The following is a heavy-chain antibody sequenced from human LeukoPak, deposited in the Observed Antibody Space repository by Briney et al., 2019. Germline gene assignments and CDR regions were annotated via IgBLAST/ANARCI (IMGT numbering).Heavy chain of an antibody. Sequence: GGSLRLSCAASGFTFSDNGMHGVRQAPGKGLEWVAVIWYDGSNKYYADSVKGRFTTSRDNYKDTLYLQMNSLRAEDTAVYYCGRSGGDSYYYGMDVWGQGTTVTVSS. CDR1: GFTFSDNG. V-gene: IGHV3-33*01. CDR2: IWYDGSNK. CDR3: GRSGGDSYYYGMDV. D-gene: IGHD2-21*02. J-gene: IGHJ6*02.